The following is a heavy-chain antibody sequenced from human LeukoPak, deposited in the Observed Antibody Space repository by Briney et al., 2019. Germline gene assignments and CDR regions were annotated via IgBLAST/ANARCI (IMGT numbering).Heavy chain of an antibody. CDR1: GFTFSSYA. CDR3: TTDPTLTTVVSPSFDY. J-gene: IGHJ4*02. V-gene: IGHV3-15*01. Sequence: PGGSLRLSCAASGFTFSSYAMHWVRQAPGKGLEWVGRIKSKTDGGTTDYAAPVKGRFTISRDDSKNTLYLQMNSLKTEDTAVYYCTTDPTLTTVVSPSFDYWGQGTLVTVSS. D-gene: IGHD4-23*01. CDR2: IKSKTDGGTT.